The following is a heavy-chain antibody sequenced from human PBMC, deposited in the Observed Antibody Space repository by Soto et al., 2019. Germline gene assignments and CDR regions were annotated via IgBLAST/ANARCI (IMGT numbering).Heavy chain of an antibody. CDR3: AHFSGYSSSWHYYFDY. V-gene: IGHV2-5*01. D-gene: IGHD6-13*01. Sequence: QITLKESGLTLVKPTQTLTLTCTFSGFSLSTSGVGVGWIRQPPGKALEWLALIYWNDDKRYSPSLKSRLTITKDTSKNQVVLTMTNMDPVDTATYYCAHFSGYSSSWHYYFDYWGQGTLVTVSS. CDR2: IYWNDDK. CDR1: GFSLSTSGVG. J-gene: IGHJ4*02.